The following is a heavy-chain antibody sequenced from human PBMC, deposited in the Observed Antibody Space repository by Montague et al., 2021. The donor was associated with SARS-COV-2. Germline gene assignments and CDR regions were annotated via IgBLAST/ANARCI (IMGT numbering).Heavy chain of an antibody. CDR1: GESISSYY. Sequence: SETLSLTCTVYGESISSYYWNWIRQPPGKGLEWIGRIYDSGGTNYNPSLKGRVTMSVDTSKNQFSLKLNSVTAADTAVYYCGRGVVSATPVVDYWGQGTLVTVSS. D-gene: IGHD2-15*01. CDR2: IYDSGGT. J-gene: IGHJ4*02. V-gene: IGHV4-4*07. CDR3: GRGVVSATPVVDY.